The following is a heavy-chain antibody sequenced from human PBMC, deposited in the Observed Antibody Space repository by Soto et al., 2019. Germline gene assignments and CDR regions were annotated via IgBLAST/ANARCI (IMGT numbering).Heavy chain of an antibody. Sequence: QVQLVESGGGVAQPGRSLRLSCTVSGFTFSGHAMHWVRQAPGKGLEWVTQIWYDGSNKYYAESVKGRFTISRDNSKNTLYLQMNSLGVEDTAVYYCAREGKGLAPYALDVWGEGTSVTVSS. J-gene: IGHJ6*04. CDR2: IWYDGSNK. V-gene: IGHV3-33*01. D-gene: IGHD6-19*01. CDR1: GFTFSGHA. CDR3: AREGKGLAPYALDV.